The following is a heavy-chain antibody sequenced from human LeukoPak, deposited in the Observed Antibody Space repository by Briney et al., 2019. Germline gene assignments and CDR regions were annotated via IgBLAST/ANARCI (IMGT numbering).Heavy chain of an antibody. CDR2: ISSSSSYI. CDR1: GFTFSSYS. CDR3: ASQPAAADVDY. J-gene: IGHJ4*02. D-gene: IGHD2-2*01. V-gene: IGHV3-21*04. Sequence: GGSLRLSCAASGFTFSSYSMNWVRQAPGKGLEWVSSISSSSSYIYYADSVKGRFTISRDNAKNSLYLQMNSLRADDTGVYYCASQPAAADVDYWGQGTLVTVSS.